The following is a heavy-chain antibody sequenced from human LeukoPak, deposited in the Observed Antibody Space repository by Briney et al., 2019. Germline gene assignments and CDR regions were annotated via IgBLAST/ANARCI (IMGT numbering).Heavy chain of an antibody. CDR3: AKDQYYDFWSGYRPQYFDY. D-gene: IGHD3-3*01. J-gene: IGHJ4*02. CDR1: GFTFSSYG. CDR2: IRYDGSNK. Sequence: GGSLRLSCAASGFTFSSYGMHWVRQAPGKGLGWVAFIRYDGSNKYYADSVKGRFTISRDNSKNTLYLQMNSLRAEDTAVYYCAKDQYYDFWSGYRPQYFDYWGQGTLVTVSS. V-gene: IGHV3-30*02.